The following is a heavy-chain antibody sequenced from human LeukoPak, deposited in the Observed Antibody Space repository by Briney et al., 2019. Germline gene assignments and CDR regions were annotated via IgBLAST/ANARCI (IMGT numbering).Heavy chain of an antibody. Sequence: PGGSLRLSCAASGFTFDDYAMHWVRQAPGKGLEWVSGISWDSGSLGYVDSVKGRFTISRDNAKNSLYLQMNSLRAEDTALYYCAKAKRAVVGNYYDDNMGVWGQGTTVTVPS. CDR1: GFTFDDYA. V-gene: IGHV3-9*01. CDR3: AKAKRAVVGNYYDDNMGV. J-gene: IGHJ6*02. CDR2: ISWDSGSL. D-gene: IGHD6-19*01.